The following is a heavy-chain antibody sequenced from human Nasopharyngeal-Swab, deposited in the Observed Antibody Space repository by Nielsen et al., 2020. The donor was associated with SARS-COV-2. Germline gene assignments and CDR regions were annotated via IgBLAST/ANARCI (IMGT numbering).Heavy chain of an antibody. Sequence: WIRQPPGKGLEWIGEINHSGSTNYNPSLKSRVTISVDTSKNQFSLKLSSVTAADTAVYYCARYGERITIFGVVIKEAFDIWGQGTMVTVSS. V-gene: IGHV4-34*01. CDR2: INHSGST. J-gene: IGHJ3*02. CDR3: ARYGERITIFGVVIKEAFDI. D-gene: IGHD3-3*01.